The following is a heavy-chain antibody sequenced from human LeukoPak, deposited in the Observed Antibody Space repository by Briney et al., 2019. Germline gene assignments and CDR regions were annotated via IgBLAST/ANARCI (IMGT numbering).Heavy chain of an antibody. J-gene: IGHJ4*02. CDR3: ARAGYDILTGYYPDY. CDR1: GFTFSSYG. Sequence: GGSLRLSCAASGFTFSSYGMHWVRQAPGKGLEWVAVIWYDGSNKYYADSVKGRFTISRDNSKNTLYLQMNSLRAEDTAVYYCARAGYDILTGYYPDYWGQGTLVTVSS. D-gene: IGHD3-9*01. V-gene: IGHV3-33*01. CDR2: IWYDGSNK.